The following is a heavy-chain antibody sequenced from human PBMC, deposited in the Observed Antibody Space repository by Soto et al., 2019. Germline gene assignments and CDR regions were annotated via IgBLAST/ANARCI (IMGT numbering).Heavy chain of an antibody. CDR1: GGSIGRSDVY. D-gene: IGHD1-26*01. CDR3: ARHGQWAPHGH. J-gene: IGHJ4*02. Sequence: QLQLQASGPGMVKPSETLSLTCSVSGGSIGRSDVYWVWVRQPPGEGLEWIGSTYDRRNTYYNSSLSSRVTIAVDTSKNQCPLRLSCVTAVDTAVCSCARHGQWAPHGHWGQGTPVTVS. CDR2: TYDRRNT. V-gene: IGHV4-39*01.